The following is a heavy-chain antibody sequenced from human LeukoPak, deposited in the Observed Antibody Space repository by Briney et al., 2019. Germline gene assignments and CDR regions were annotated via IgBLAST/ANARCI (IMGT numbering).Heavy chain of an antibody. CDR2: IPNDGSKT. CDR3: ANERGYNYGYSFDY. CDR1: GFVFSSYA. J-gene: IGHJ4*02. D-gene: IGHD5-18*01. Sequence: GGSLRLSCAASGFVFSSYAMHWVRQAPGKGLEWVAAIPNDGSKTYYADSVKGRFTISRDNSKNTLYLQMNSLRTEDTAVYYCANERGYNYGYSFDYWGQGTLVTVSS. V-gene: IGHV3-30-3*02.